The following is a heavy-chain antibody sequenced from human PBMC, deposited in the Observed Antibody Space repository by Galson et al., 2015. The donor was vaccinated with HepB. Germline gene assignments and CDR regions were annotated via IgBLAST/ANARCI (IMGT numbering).Heavy chain of an antibody. Sequence: SETLSLTCAVSGGSISSSNWWSWVRQPPGKGLEWIGEIYHSGSTNYNPSLKSRVTISVDKSKNQFSLKLSSVTAADTAVYYCARDVGAAARFTNWFDPWGQGTLVTVSS. CDR2: IYHSGST. CDR1: GGSISSSNW. D-gene: IGHD6-13*01. V-gene: IGHV4-4*02. J-gene: IGHJ5*02. CDR3: ARDVGAAARFTNWFDP.